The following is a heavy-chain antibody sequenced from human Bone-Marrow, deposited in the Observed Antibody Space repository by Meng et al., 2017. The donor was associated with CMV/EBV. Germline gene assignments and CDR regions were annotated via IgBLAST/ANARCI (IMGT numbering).Heavy chain of an antibody. J-gene: IGHJ4*02. CDR1: GFTFTNYA. CDR2: IYSGGIIT. V-gene: IGHV3-23*03. D-gene: IGHD4-17*01. Sequence: GGSLRLSCAASGFTFTNYAMNWVRQAPGRGLEWVSVIYSGGIITYYADSVKGRFTISRDNSKNTVYLQMNSLRAEDTAVYFCAKATSVTTLFDYWGQGILVTVSS. CDR3: AKATSVTTLFDY.